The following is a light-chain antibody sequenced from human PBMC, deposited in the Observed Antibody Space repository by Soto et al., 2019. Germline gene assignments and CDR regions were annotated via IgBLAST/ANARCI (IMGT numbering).Light chain of an antibody. CDR3: SSYTSSSTL. CDR1: SSDVGSYNY. CDR2: EVS. V-gene: IGLV2-14*01. Sequence: LTQPASVSGSPGQSITISCTGTSSDVGSYNYVSWYQQHPGKAPKLMIYEVSDRPSGISSRFSGSKPGNTASLTISGLQTEDEADYYCSSYTSSSTLFGTGTKVTVL. J-gene: IGLJ1*01.